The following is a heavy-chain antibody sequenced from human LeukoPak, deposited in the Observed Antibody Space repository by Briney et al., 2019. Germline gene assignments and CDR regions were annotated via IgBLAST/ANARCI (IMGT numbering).Heavy chain of an antibody. D-gene: IGHD4-11*01. CDR1: GGSISGYH. J-gene: IGHJ3*02. CDR3: AREPDYQDAFDI. Sequence: SETLSLTCAVYGGSISGYHWSWIRQPPGKGLEWIGEINHSGSTNYNPSLKSRVTISVDTSKNQFSLKLSSVTAADTAVYYCAREPDYQDAFDIWGQGTMVTVSS. CDR2: INHSGST. V-gene: IGHV4-34*01.